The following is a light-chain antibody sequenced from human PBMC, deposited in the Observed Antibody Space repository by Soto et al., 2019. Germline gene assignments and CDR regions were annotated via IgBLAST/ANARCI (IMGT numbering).Light chain of an antibody. V-gene: IGKV1-5*03. CDR3: QQYNSYST. Sequence: DIQLTQSPSTLSASVGDRVTITCRASQSVSSWLAWYQQKPGKAPNLLIYKASTLESGVPSRFSGSGSGTECTLTISGLQPYDFATYYGQQYNSYSTFGGGTKVEIK. CDR1: QSVSSW. CDR2: KAS. J-gene: IGKJ4*01.